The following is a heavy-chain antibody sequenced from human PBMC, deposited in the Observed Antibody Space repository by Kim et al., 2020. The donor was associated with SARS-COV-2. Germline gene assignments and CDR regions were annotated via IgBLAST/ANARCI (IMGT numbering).Heavy chain of an antibody. J-gene: IGHJ4*02. D-gene: IGHD6-13*01. Sequence: GGSLRLSCAASGFSFSSYAMSWVRQAPGKGLEWISTISGSGGSPYYADSVKGRFTISRDNSKNTLYLQMNSLRVEDTAIYYCAKDRFGSSWTFEYWGQGTLVTVSS. CDR1: GFSFSSYA. V-gene: IGHV3-23*01. CDR2: ISGSGGSP. CDR3: AKDRFGSSWTFEY.